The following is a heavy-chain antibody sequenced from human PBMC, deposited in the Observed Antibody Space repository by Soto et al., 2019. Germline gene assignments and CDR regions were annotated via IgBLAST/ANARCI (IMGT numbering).Heavy chain of an antibody. D-gene: IGHD2-2*01. V-gene: IGHV4-34*01. J-gene: IGHJ6*02. CDR3: ARGAQDIVVVPAATTGAYYYYGMDV. Sequence: PSETLSLTCAVYGGSFSGYYWSWIRQPPGKGLEWIGEINHSGSTNYNPSLKSGVTISVDTSKNQFSLKLSSVTAADTAVYYCARGAQDIVVVPAATTGAYYYYGMDVWGQGTTVTVSS. CDR2: INHSGST. CDR1: GGSFSGYY.